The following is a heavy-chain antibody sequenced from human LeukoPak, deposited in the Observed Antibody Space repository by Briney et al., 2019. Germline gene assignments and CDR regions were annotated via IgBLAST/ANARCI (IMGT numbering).Heavy chain of an antibody. Sequence: SETLSLTCAVYGGSFSGYYWSWVRQPPGKGLEWIGEINNRGSTNYNPSLKSRVTISVDTSKNQFSLKLSSVTAADTAVYYCARGPYYDILTGYTDAFDIWGQGTMVTVSS. CDR2: INNRGST. CDR1: GGSFSGYY. CDR3: ARGPYYDILTGYTDAFDI. J-gene: IGHJ3*02. V-gene: IGHV4-34*01. D-gene: IGHD3-9*01.